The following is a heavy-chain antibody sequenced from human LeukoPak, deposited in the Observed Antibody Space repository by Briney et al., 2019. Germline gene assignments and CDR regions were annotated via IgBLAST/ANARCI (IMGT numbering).Heavy chain of an antibody. CDR2: IWYDGSNK. D-gene: IGHD2-15*01. V-gene: IGHV3-33*01. CDR1: GFTFSSYG. J-gene: IGHJ3*02. Sequence: GRSLRLSCAASGFTFSSYGMHWVRQAPGKGLEWVAVIWYDGSNKYYADSVKGRFTISRDNSKNTLYLQMNSLRAEDTAVYYCARDSGYPGYCSGGSCFDAFDIWGQGTMVTVSS. CDR3: ARDSGYPGYCSGGSCFDAFDI.